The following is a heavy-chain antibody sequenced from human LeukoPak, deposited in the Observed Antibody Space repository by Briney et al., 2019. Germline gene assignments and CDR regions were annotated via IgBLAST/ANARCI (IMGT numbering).Heavy chain of an antibody. V-gene: IGHV4-59*01. Sequence: SETLSLTCTVSGVSFSSYYWSWIRQPPGRGLEWIGYIFYTGSTNYNPSLKSRVTISVDTSKNQFSLKLTSVTAADTAVYYCARSASSYFYGSGTPGAFDIWGQGAMVTVSS. CDR1: GVSFSSYY. J-gene: IGHJ3*02. D-gene: IGHD3-10*01. CDR3: ARSASSYFYGSGTPGAFDI. CDR2: IFYTGST.